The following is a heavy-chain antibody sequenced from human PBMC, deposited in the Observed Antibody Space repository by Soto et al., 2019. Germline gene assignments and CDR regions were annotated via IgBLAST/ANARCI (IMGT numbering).Heavy chain of an antibody. J-gene: IGHJ4*02. D-gene: IGHD6-6*01. CDR2: ISGSGGST. CDR3: AKLAYSNSDSHGNY. CDR1: GFTLSSFG. Sequence: GGSLRLSCAASGFTLSSFGMSWVRQAPGKGLEWVSTISGSGGSTYYADSVKGRFTISRDNSKNTLYLQMNNLRAEDKAVYYCAKLAYSNSDSHGNYWGQGTLVTVSS. V-gene: IGHV3-23*01.